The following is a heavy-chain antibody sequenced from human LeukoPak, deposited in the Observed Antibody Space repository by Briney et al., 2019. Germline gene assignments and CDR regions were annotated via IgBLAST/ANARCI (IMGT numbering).Heavy chain of an antibody. J-gene: IGHJ4*02. V-gene: IGHV5-51*01. CDR1: GYSFTSYW. D-gene: IGHD2-15*01. CDR3: ARVRYCSGGSCSQVDY. Sequence: GESLKISCKASGYSFTSYWIGWVRQVPGKGLEWMGMIAPGDSDTRYSPYFQGQVTISADKSISTAFLQWTSLNASDIAMYYCARVRYCSGGSCSQVDYWGQGTLVIVS. CDR2: IAPGDSDT.